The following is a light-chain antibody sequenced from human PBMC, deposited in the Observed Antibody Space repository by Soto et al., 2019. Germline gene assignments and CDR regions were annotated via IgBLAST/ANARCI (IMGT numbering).Light chain of an antibody. Sequence: QSVLTQPASVSGSPVQSITISCTGTSSDVGNYNLVSWYQQHPGKAPKLMIYEVSKWPSGVSNRFSGSKSGSTASLTISGLQAEDEADYYCCSYAGSSTLVFGGGTKLTVL. V-gene: IGLV2-23*02. J-gene: IGLJ3*02. CDR1: SSDVGNYNL. CDR3: CSYAGSSTLV. CDR2: EVS.